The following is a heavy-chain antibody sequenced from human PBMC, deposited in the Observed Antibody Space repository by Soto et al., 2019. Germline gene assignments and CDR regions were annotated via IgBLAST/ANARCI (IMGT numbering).Heavy chain of an antibody. D-gene: IGHD3-22*01. CDR3: ARGYYDSSGYYFGNRNKEFDY. CDR2: IYYSGST. J-gene: IGHJ4*02. Sequence: SETLSLTCTVSGGSISSGDYYWSWIRQPPGKGLEWIGYIYYSGSTYYNPSLKSRVTISVDTSKNQFSLKLSSVTAADTAVYYCARGYYDSSGYYFGNRNKEFDYWGQGTLVTVSS. CDR1: GGSISSGDYY. V-gene: IGHV4-30-4*01.